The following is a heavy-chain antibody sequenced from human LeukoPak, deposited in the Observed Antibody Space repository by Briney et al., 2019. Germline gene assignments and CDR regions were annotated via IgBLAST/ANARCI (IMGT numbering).Heavy chain of an antibody. D-gene: IGHD2-21*01. J-gene: IGHJ6*03. Sequence: PSETLSLTCTVSGGSISSYYWSWIRQPPGKGLEWIGYIYYSGSTNYNPSLKSRVTISVDTSKNQFSLKLSSATAADTAVYYCARDFELGGGGMDVWGKGTTVTVSS. CDR3: ARDFELGGGGMDV. V-gene: IGHV4-59*01. CDR2: IYYSGST. CDR1: GGSISSYY.